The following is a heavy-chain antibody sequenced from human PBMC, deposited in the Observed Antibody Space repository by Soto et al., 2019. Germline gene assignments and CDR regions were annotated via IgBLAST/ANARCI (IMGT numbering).Heavy chain of an antibody. CDR3: ATRDTGRVY. Sequence: QVQLQESGPGRVKPSGTLSLTCAVSGVSIDSHDWWTWVRQPPGKGLEWIGESHQSGNTNYNSSLESRVTISLDRSRNHFSLQLDSVTVADTAVYYCATRDTGRVYWGQGTLVTGSS. CDR1: GVSIDSHDW. V-gene: IGHV4-4*02. J-gene: IGHJ4*02. CDR2: SHQSGNT. D-gene: IGHD5-18*01.